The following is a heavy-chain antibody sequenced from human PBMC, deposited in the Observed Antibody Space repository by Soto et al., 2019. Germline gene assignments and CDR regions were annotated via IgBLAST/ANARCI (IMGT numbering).Heavy chain of an antibody. Sequence: QVQLVESGGGVVQPGRSLRLSCAASGFTFSSYGMHWVRQAPGKGLEWVAVISYDGSNKYYADSVKGRFTISRDNSKNTLYLQMNSLRAEDTAVYYCAKGRRSSYYFDYWGQGTLVTVSS. CDR1: GFTFSSYG. V-gene: IGHV3-30*18. CDR2: ISYDGSNK. D-gene: IGHD3-3*01. CDR3: AKGRRSSYYFDY. J-gene: IGHJ4*02.